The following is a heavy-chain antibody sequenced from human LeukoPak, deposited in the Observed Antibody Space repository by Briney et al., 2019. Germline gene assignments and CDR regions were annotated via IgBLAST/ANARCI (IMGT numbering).Heavy chain of an antibody. Sequence: SETLSLTCTVSGGSISSYCWSWIRQPPGKGLEWIGYIYYSGSTNYNPSLKSRVTISVDTSKNQFSLKLSSVTAADTAVYYCARDIYGPWGQGTLVTVSS. J-gene: IGHJ5*02. CDR2: IYYSGST. CDR1: GGSISSYC. D-gene: IGHD3-10*01. V-gene: IGHV4-59*01. CDR3: ARDIYGP.